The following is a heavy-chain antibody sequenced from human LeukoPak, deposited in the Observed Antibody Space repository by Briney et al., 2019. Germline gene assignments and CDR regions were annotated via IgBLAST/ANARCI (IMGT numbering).Heavy chain of an antibody. CDR1: GDSISSTGRYCF. CDR2: IYHSGTT. CDR3: ARRLGVEPYFDY. D-gene: IGHD3-10*01. V-gene: IGHV4-39*01. Sequence: PSETLSLTCSVSGDSISSTGRYCFWDWIRQPPGKGLEWIGTIYHSGTTDYTPALKSRVALPVDTSRTQFSLRLPSVTAADTAVYYCARRLGVEPYFDYWGQGILVTVSS. J-gene: IGHJ4*02.